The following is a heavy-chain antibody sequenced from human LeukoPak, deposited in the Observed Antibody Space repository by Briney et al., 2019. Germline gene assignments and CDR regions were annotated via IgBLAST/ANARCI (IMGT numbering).Heavy chain of an antibody. J-gene: IGHJ4*02. V-gene: IGHV3-7*01. Sequence: GGSLRLSCAASGFRFSNCWMSWVRQAPGKGLEWVANIKEDGSEKYYVDSVKGRFNISRDNAKNSLYLQMNSLRAEDTAVYYCAKIWYYDSSGYRHFAYWGQGTLVTVSS. D-gene: IGHD3-22*01. CDR2: IKEDGSEK. CDR1: GFRFSNCW. CDR3: AKIWYYDSSGYRHFAY.